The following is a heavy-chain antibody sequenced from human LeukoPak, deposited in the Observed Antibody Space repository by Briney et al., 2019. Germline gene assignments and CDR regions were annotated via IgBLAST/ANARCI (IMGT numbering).Heavy chain of an antibody. CDR1: GFTFSNHA. V-gene: IGHV3-53*01. CDR2: IYSGGST. CDR3: ARGRSGGYFDY. Sequence: GGSLRLSCAASGFTFSNHAMHWVRQAPGKGLEWVSVIYSGGSTYYADSVKGRFTISRDNSKNTLYLQMNSLRAEDTAVYYCARGRSGGYFDYWGQGTLVTVSS. J-gene: IGHJ4*02. D-gene: IGHD2-15*01.